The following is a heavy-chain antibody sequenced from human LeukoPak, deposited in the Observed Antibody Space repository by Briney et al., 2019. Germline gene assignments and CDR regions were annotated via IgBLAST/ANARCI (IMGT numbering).Heavy chain of an antibody. J-gene: IGHJ3*01. CDR1: GFSISSGHY. V-gene: IGHV4-38-2*02. CDR2: IFHGGST. D-gene: IGHD1-1*01. Sequence: SGTLSLTCSVSGFSISSGHYWGWIRQPPGKGLEWIGSIFHGGSTYYNPSLKSRGSISVDKSKNLFSLKLSSVTAADTAVYYCARDLAHSTTTPQGADAFDVWGQGTLVTVSS. CDR3: ARDLAHSTTTPQGADAFDV.